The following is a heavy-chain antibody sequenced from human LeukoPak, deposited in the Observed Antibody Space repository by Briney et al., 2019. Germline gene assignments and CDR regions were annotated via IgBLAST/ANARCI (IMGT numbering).Heavy chain of an antibody. CDR1: GFTVSSNY. J-gene: IGHJ6*02. Sequence: GGSLRLSCAASGFTVSSNYMSWVRQAPGKGLEWVSVIYSGGSTYYADSVKGRFTISRDNSKNTLYLQMNSLRAEDTAVYFCAREESGYCSSTSCYRLDVWGQGTTVTVSS. CDR3: AREESGYCSSTSCYRLDV. V-gene: IGHV3-66*01. D-gene: IGHD2-2*01. CDR2: IYSGGST.